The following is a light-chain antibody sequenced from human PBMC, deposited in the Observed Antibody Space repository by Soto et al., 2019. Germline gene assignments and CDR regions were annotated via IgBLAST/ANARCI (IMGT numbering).Light chain of an antibody. Sequence: IVMTQSPDTLSVSPGERATLSCRASQSITEKVVWYQQKSGQAPRLLIYGAFTRAAGVPDRFSGSGSGTDFTLTISRLEPEDFAVYYCQQYGNSPLTFGGGTKGDIK. CDR3: QQYGNSPLT. V-gene: IGKV3-15*01. J-gene: IGKJ4*01. CDR2: GAF. CDR1: QSITEK.